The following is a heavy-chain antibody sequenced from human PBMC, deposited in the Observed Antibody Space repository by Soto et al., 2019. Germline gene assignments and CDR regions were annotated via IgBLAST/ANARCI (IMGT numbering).Heavy chain of an antibody. J-gene: IGHJ3*02. D-gene: IGHD3-22*01. V-gene: IGHV1-8*01. Sequence: ASVKVSCKASGYTFTSYDINWVRQATGQGLEWMGWMNPNSGNTGYAQKFQGRVTITRDTSTSTAYMELSSLRSEDTAVYYCACGEETRSYYDSSGYLGAFDIWGQGTMVTVSS. CDR3: ACGEETRSYYDSSGYLGAFDI. CDR2: MNPNSGNT. CDR1: GYTFTSYD.